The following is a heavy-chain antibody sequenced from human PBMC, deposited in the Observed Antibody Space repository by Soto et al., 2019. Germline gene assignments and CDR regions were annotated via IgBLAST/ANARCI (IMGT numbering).Heavy chain of an antibody. V-gene: IGHV1-46*01. CDR3: ARPYDILTGYYPHYGMDV. Sequence: ASVKVSCKASGYTFTSYYMHWVRQAPGQGLEWMGIINPSGGSTSYAQKFQGRVTMTRDTSTSTVYMELSSLRSEDTAVYYCARPYDILTGYYPHYGMDVWGQGTTVTVSS. CDR1: GYTFTSYY. CDR2: INPSGGST. D-gene: IGHD3-9*01. J-gene: IGHJ6*02.